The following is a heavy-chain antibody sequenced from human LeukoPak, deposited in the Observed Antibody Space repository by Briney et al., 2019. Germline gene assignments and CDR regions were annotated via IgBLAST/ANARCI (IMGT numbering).Heavy chain of an antibody. CDR3: AKNTLRFDY. J-gene: IGHJ4*02. CDR1: GGCFSGDY. D-gene: IGHD2-2*02. CDR2: INHSGST. V-gene: IGHV4-34*01. Sequence: SETLSLTCAVYGGCFSGDYWSWIRQPPGKGLEWIGEINHSGSTNYNPSLKSRVTISVDTSKNQFSLKLSSVTAADTAVYYCAKNTLRFDYWGQGTLVTVSS.